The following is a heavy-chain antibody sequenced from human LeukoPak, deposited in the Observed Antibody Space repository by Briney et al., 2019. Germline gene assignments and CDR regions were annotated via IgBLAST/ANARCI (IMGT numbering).Heavy chain of an antibody. J-gene: IGHJ4*02. D-gene: IGHD2-2*01. CDR3: ARAYCSSTSCYNFDY. CDR2: IKQDGSEQ. Sequence: GGSLRLSCAASGFTFSHYYMSWVRQAPGKGLEWVANIKQDGSEQFYLDSVKGRFTISRDNAKNSLYLQMNSLRAEDTAVYYCARAYCSSTSCYNFDYWGQGTLVTVSS. V-gene: IGHV3-7*01. CDR1: GFTFSHYY.